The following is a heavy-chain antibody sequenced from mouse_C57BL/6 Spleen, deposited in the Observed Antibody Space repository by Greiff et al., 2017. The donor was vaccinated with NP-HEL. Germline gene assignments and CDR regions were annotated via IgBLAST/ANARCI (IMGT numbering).Heavy chain of an antibody. CDR1: GFSLTSYA. J-gene: IGHJ2*01. CDR2: IWTGGGT. CDR3: ARFPYYYGSSLYYFDY. Sequence: VKLVESGPGLVAPSQSLSITCTVSGFSLTSYAISWVRQPPGKGLEWLGVIWTGGGTNYNSALKSRLSISKDNSKSQVFLKMNSLQTDDTARYYCARFPYYYGSSLYYFDYWGQGTTLTVSS. D-gene: IGHD1-1*01. V-gene: IGHV2-9-1*01.